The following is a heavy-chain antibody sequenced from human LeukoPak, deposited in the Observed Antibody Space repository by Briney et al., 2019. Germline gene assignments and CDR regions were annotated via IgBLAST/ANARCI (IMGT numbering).Heavy chain of an antibody. V-gene: IGHV3-23*01. Sequence: GGSLRLSCAASGFTFSNYAMSWVRQAPGKGLEWVSAISGSGDTTYYADSVKGRFTISRDNSKNTLYLQMNSPRAEDTAVYYCAKAKTQAMVLPGNYWGQGTLVTVSS. D-gene: IGHD5-18*01. CDR3: AKAKTQAMVLPGNY. CDR2: ISGSGDTT. CDR1: GFTFSNYA. J-gene: IGHJ4*02.